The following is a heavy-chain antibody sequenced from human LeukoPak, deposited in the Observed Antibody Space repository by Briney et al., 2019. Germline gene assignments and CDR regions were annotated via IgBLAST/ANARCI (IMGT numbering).Heavy chain of an antibody. D-gene: IGHD2-2*01. V-gene: IGHV4-39*01. CDR2: INYSGTT. J-gene: IGHJ3*02. Sequence: PSETLSLTCTVSGGSISSSNYYWGWIRQPPAKGLEWIGNINYSGTTYYKPSLKSRVTMSVDMAKNQFSLKQSSVTAADTAVYYCARRNVVVPSTMARAFDMWGQGTMVTVSP. CDR3: ARRNVVVPSTMARAFDM. CDR1: GGSISSSNYY.